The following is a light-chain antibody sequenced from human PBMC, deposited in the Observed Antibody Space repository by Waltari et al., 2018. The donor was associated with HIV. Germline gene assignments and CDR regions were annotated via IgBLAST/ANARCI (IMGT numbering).Light chain of an antibody. Sequence: SSELTQDPAVSVALGQTVRITCQGDSLRSSYASWYQQKPGQAPVLVNYGKNSRPSGIPDRFSGSNSGSTASLTITGAQAEDEADYYCNSRDSSGHHLVFGGGTTVTVL. CDR2: GKN. CDR3: NSRDSSGHHLV. CDR1: SLRSSY. V-gene: IGLV3-19*01. J-gene: IGLJ3*02.